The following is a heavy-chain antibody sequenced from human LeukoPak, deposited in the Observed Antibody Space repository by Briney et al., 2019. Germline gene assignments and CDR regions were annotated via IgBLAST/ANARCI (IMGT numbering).Heavy chain of an antibody. CDR1: GFTFSSYS. D-gene: IGHD6-19*01. V-gene: IGHV3-21*01. CDR2: IRSSSSYI. CDR3: ARVVGAVAGRFLYYFDY. J-gene: IGHJ4*02. Sequence: KAGGSLRLSCAASGFTFSSYSMNWVRQAPGKGLEWVSSIRSSSSYIYYADSVKGRFTISRDNAKNSLYLQMNSLRAEDTAVYYCARVVGAVAGRFLYYFDYWGQGTLVTVSS.